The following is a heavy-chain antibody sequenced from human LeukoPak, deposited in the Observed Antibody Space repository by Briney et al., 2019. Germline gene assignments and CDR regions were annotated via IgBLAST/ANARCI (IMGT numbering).Heavy chain of an antibody. V-gene: IGHV1-2*06. CDR3: ASRIYYDSSGYYLDDAFDI. CDR1: GYTFTGYY. Sequence: ASVKVSCKAPGYTFTGYYMQWVRQAPGQGLEWMGRINPNSGGTNYARKFQGRVTMTRDTSISTAYMELSRLRSDDTAVYYCASRIYYDSSGYYLDDAFDIWGQGTMVTVSS. J-gene: IGHJ3*02. CDR2: INPNSGGT. D-gene: IGHD3-22*01.